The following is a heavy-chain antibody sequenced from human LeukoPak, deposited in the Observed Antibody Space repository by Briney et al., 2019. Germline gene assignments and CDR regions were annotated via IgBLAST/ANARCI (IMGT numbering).Heavy chain of an antibody. Sequence: GASVKVSCKASGYTFTGYYMHWVRQAPGQGLEWMGWINPNSGSTNYAQKFQGRVTMTRDTSISTAYMELSRLRSDDTAVYYCARESVPAAISGYYYYYMDVWGKGTTVTVSS. D-gene: IGHD2-2*01. V-gene: IGHV1-2*02. CDR2: INPNSGST. CDR1: GYTFTGYY. J-gene: IGHJ6*03. CDR3: ARESVPAAISGYYYYYMDV.